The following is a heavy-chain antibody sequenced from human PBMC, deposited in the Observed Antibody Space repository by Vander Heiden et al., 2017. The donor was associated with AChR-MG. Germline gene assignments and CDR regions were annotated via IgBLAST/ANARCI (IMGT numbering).Heavy chain of an antibody. CDR1: ASLFSSYA. J-gene: IGHJ4*02. Sequence: QVQLAASGGGVVQPGRSLRLSCAASASLFSSYAMQWVRQAPGKGLGWVAAVSSDGRNTYYADSVKGRLTIFRGRSKNTLDLQMNSLRAEDTSVFYCAKGGRSCSATSCYSSFDYWGQGTLVTVSS. CDR2: VSSDGRNT. D-gene: IGHD2-15*01. V-gene: IGHV3-30*18. CDR3: AKGGRSCSATSCYSSFDY.